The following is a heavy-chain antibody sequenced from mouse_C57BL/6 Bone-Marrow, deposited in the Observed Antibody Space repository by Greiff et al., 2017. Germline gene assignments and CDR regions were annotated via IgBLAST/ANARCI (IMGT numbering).Heavy chain of an antibody. J-gene: IGHJ1*03. D-gene: IGHD2-4*01. CDR2: IDPSDSYT. CDR1: GYTFTSYW. CDR3: ARSDYDSYWYFDV. Sequence: QVQLQQSGAELVMPGASVKLSCKASGYTFTSYWMHWVKQRPGQGLEWIGEIDPSDSYTNYNQKFKGKSTLTVDQSSSTAYMQLSSLTSEDSAVYYCARSDYDSYWYFDVWGTGTTVTVTS. V-gene: IGHV1-69*01.